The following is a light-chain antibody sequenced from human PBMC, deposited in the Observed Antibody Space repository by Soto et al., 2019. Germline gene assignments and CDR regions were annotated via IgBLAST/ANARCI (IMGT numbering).Light chain of an antibody. CDR1: SSNIGSNV. J-gene: IGLJ1*01. Sequence: QSVLTQPPSASGTPGQRVTISCSGSSSNIGSNVVNWFQQLPGTAPKLRIYSNNQRPSGVPDRFSGSKSGNTAYLTISGLQVEDEAEYFCFSFTTTSTHVFGTGTKVTVL. CDR2: SNN. CDR3: FSFTTTSTHV. V-gene: IGLV1-44*01.